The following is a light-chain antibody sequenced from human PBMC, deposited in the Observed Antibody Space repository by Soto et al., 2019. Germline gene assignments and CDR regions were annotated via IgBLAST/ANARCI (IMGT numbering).Light chain of an antibody. CDR1: SSDVRSYNL. CDR2: EGS. CDR3: CSYAGSSTFYYV. J-gene: IGLJ1*01. Sequence: QSVLTQPASVSGSPGQSITISCTGTSSDVRSYNLVSWYQQHPGKAPKLMIYEGSKRPSGVSSRFSGSKSGYTASLTISGLQAEDEADYYCCSYAGSSTFYYVFGTGTKVTVL. V-gene: IGLV2-23*01.